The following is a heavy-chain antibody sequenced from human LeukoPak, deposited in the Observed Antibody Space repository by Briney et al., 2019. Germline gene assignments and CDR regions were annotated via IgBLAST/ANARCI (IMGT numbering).Heavy chain of an antibody. V-gene: IGHV4-4*02. CDR3: ARAVYGYYDSSGYFYDY. CDR1: GGSISSSNW. D-gene: IGHD3-22*01. J-gene: IGHJ4*02. Sequence: SETLSLTCAVSGGSISSSNWWSWVRQPPGKGLEWIGEIYHSGSTNYNPSLKSRVTISVDKSKNQFSLKLSSVTAADTAVYYCARAVYGYYDSSGYFYDYWGQGTLVTVSS. CDR2: IYHSGST.